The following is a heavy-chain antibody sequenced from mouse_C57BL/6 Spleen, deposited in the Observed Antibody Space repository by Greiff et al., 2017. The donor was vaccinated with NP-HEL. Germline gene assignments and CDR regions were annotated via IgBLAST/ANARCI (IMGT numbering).Heavy chain of an antibody. CDR2: FYPGSGSI. V-gene: IGHV1-62-2*01. CDR1: GYTFTEYT. Sequence: VQLQQSGAELVKPGASVKLSCKASGYTFTEYTIHWVKQRSGQGLEWIGWFYPGSGSIKYNEKFKDKATLTADKSSSTVYMELSRLTSEDSAVYFCARHEGAYYDYDETGFAYWGQGTLVTVSA. D-gene: IGHD2-4*01. CDR3: ARHEGAYYDYDETGFAY. J-gene: IGHJ3*01.